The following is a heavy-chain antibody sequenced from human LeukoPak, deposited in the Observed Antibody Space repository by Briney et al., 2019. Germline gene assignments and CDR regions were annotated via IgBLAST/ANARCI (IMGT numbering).Heavy chain of an antibody. CDR3: AREGVSYYYYYYMDV. CDR1: GFTFSNYA. CDR2: IKQDGSEK. J-gene: IGHJ6*03. V-gene: IGHV3-7*01. Sequence: GGSLRLSCAASGFTFSNYAMHWVRQAPGKGLEWVANIKQDGSEKYYVDSVKGRFTISRDNAKNSLYLQMNSLRAEDTAVYYCAREGVSYYYYYYMDVWGKGTTVTVSS. D-gene: IGHD2-8*01.